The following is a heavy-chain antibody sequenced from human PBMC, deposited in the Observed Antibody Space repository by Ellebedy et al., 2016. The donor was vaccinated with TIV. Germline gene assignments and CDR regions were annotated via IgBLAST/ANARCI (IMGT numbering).Heavy chain of an antibody. CDR2: IYPNGNT. CDR1: GGSISIYS. D-gene: IGHD4-23*01. Sequence: SETLSLTXTLPGGSISIYSWSWIRQPAGKGLEWIGRIYPNGNTNYNPSLKSRVTVSVDTSKNQFSLKVTSVTAADTAEYYCARLPYYGSNSKGGVDIWGQGTMVTVSS. J-gene: IGHJ3*02. CDR3: ARLPYYGSNSKGGVDI. V-gene: IGHV4-4*07.